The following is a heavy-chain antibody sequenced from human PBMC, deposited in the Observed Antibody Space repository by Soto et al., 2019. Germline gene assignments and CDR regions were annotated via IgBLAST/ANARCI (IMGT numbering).Heavy chain of an antibody. Sequence: PSETLSLTCTVSGGSISSGGYYWSWIRQHPGKGLEWIGYIYYSGSTYYNPSLKSRVTISVDTSKNQFSLKLSSVTAADTAVYYCARDPYYYDSGGFGQWGQGTLVTVSS. J-gene: IGHJ4*02. CDR2: IYYSGST. CDR1: GGSISSGGYY. D-gene: IGHD3-22*01. CDR3: ARDPYYYDSGGFGQ. V-gene: IGHV4-31*03.